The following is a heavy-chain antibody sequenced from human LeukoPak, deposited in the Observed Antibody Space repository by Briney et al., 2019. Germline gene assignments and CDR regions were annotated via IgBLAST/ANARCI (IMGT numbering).Heavy chain of an antibody. CDR1: GFTFSTYT. V-gene: IGHV4-59*01. Sequence: GSLRLSCAASGFTFSTYTMNWVRQAPGKGLEWIGYIYYSGSTNYNPSLKSRVTISVDTSKNQFSLKLSSVTAADTAVYYCARVGGRNYSGSSLFDYWGQGTLVTVSS. J-gene: IGHJ4*02. D-gene: IGHD1-26*01. CDR2: IYYSGST. CDR3: ARVGGRNYSGSSLFDY.